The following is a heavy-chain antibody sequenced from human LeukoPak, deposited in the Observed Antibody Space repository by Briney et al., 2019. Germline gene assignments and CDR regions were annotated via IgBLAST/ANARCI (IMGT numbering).Heavy chain of an antibody. V-gene: IGHV3-66*02. CDR2: IYSGGST. CDR3: ASPSSSWPHYGMDV. D-gene: IGHD6-13*01. CDR1: GFTVSSNY. Sequence: PGGSPRLSCAASGFTVSSNYMSWVRQAPGKGLEWVSVIYSGGSTYYADSVKGRFTISRDNSKNTLYLQMNSLRAEDTAVYYCASPSSSWPHYGMDVWGQGTTVTVSS. J-gene: IGHJ6*02.